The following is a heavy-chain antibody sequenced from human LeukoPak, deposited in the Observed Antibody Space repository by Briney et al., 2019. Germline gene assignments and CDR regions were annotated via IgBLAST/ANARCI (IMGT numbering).Heavy chain of an antibody. CDR2: IYYSGST. CDR1: GGSIRCYY. V-gene: IGHV4-59*01. Sequence: SETLSLTCTVSGGSIRCYYWSWIRQPPGKGLEWIGYIYYSGSTNYNPSLKSRVTISIDTSKNQFSLKLSSVTAADTAVYYCARSRGTYNLFDYWGQGTLVTVSS. D-gene: IGHD5-24*01. CDR3: ARSRGTYNLFDY. J-gene: IGHJ4*02.